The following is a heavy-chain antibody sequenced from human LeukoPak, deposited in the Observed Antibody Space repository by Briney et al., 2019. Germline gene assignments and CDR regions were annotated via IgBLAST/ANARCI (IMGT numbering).Heavy chain of an antibody. D-gene: IGHD6-13*01. CDR3: ASSAGSGVERDY. V-gene: IGHV3-23*01. CDR1: GFTFSSYA. Sequence: PGGSLRLSCAASGFTFSSYAMSWVRQAPGKGLEWVSAISGSGGSTYYADSVKGRFTISRDNAKNSLYLQMNSLRAEDTAVYYCASSAGSGVERDYWGQGTLVTVSS. J-gene: IGHJ4*02. CDR2: ISGSGGST.